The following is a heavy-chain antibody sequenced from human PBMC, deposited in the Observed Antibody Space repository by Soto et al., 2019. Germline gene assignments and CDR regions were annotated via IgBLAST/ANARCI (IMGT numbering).Heavy chain of an antibody. Sequence: EVQLLESGGGLVQPGGSLRLSCAASGFTFSSYAMSWVRQAPGKGLEWVSAISGSGGSTYYADSVKGRFTISRDNSKNTLYLQMNSLRAEDTAVYYCAKAAKGSSWYARPLLNRYYFDYWGQGTLVTVSS. J-gene: IGHJ4*02. D-gene: IGHD6-13*01. CDR1: GFTFSSYA. CDR3: AKAAKGSSWYARPLLNRYYFDY. CDR2: ISGSGGST. V-gene: IGHV3-23*01.